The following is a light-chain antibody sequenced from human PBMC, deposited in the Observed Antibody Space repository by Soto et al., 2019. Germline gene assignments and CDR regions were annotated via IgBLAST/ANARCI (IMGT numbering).Light chain of an antibody. CDR2: DAS. V-gene: IGKV3-11*01. Sequence: EIVLTQSPATLSLSPGERATLSCRASQSVSSYLAWYQQKPGQAPRLLIYDASNRATGIPARFSGGGSGTEFTLTISSLQSEDFVVYYCQQYNSWPPITFGQGTRLEIK. CDR1: QSVSSY. J-gene: IGKJ5*01. CDR3: QQYNSWPPIT.